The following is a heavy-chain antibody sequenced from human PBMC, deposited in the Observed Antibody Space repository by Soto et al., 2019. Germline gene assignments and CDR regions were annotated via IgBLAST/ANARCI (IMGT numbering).Heavy chain of an antibody. Sequence: QVQLVQSGAEVKKPGSSVKVSCKASGCTFSSYAISLVRQAPGQGLEWMGGIIPIFGTANYAQKFQGRVTITADESTSTAYLELSSLRSEDTAVYYCARGHYGAYYLDYWGQGTLVTVSS. V-gene: IGHV1-69*01. D-gene: IGHD4-17*01. CDR3: ARGHYGAYYLDY. CDR1: GCTFSSYA. CDR2: IIPIFGTA. J-gene: IGHJ4*02.